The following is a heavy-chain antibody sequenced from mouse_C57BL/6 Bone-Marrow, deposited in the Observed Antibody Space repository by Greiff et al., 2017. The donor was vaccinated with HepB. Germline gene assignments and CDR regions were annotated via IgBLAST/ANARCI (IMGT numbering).Heavy chain of an antibody. CDR1: GFNIKDDY. V-gene: IGHV14-4*01. J-gene: IGHJ2*01. CDR2: IDPENGDT. Sequence: VQLQQSGAELVRPGASVKLSCTASGFNIKDDYMHWVKQRPEQGLEWIGWIDPENGDTEYASKFQGKATITADTSSNTAYLQLSSLTSEDTAVYYCTTSITTWYFDYWGQGTTLTVSS. D-gene: IGHD2-4*01. CDR3: TTSITTWYFDY.